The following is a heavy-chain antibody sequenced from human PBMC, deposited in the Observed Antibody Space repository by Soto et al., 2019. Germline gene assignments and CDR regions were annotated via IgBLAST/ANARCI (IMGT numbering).Heavy chain of an antibody. Sequence: SVKVSCKASGGTFSSYAISWVRQAPGQGLEWMGGIIPIFGTANYAQKFQGRVTITADESTSTAYMELSSLRSEDTAVYYCAGDQRIFGVVINYYGMDVWGQGNTVTVSS. D-gene: IGHD3-3*01. CDR1: GGTFSSYA. J-gene: IGHJ6*02. CDR3: AGDQRIFGVVINYYGMDV. CDR2: IIPIFGTA. V-gene: IGHV1-69*13.